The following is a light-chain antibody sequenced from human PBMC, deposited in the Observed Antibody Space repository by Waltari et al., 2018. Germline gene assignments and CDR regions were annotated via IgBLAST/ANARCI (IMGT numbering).Light chain of an antibody. CDR1: QSVLHTSNNNNY. V-gene: IGKV4-1*01. CDR2: LAS. CDR3: QHYSNVPRT. J-gene: IGKJ1*01. Sequence: DILLTQSPVSLAASLVARATLHCTSSQSVLHTSNNNNYLGWYQQKPGQPPKLLNYLASTREAGIPDRFSGSGSGTHFTLTINSLQAEDVAVYYCQHYSNVPRTFGQGTRVEIK.